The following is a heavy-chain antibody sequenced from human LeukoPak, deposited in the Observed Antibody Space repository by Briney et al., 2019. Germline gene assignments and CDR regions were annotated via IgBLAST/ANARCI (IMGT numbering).Heavy chain of an antibody. V-gene: IGHV4-30-2*01. Sequence: PSETLSLTCAVSGGSISSGGYSWSWIRQPPGEGLEWVGYIYHSGGTYYNPSLKNRVTISVDRSKNQFSLKLSSVTAADTAVYYCDRDSLSTLGTFDIWGQGTMVTVSS. D-gene: IGHD1-1*01. J-gene: IGHJ3*02. CDR3: DRDSLSTLGTFDI. CDR2: IYHSGGT. CDR1: GGSISSGGYS.